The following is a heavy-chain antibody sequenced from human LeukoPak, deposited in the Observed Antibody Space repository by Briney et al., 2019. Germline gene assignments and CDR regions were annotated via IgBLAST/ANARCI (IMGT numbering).Heavy chain of an antibody. CDR1: GFTFSDYG. CDR2: ISTASSTI. J-gene: IGHJ3*02. CDR3: ARDTAFDI. V-gene: IGHV3-48*02. Sequence: GGSLRLSCAASGFTFSDYGMSWVRQAPGKGLEWVSYISTASSTIYYADSVNGRFTISRDNAKNSLYLQVNSLRDEDTAVYYCARDTAFDIWGQGTMVTVSS.